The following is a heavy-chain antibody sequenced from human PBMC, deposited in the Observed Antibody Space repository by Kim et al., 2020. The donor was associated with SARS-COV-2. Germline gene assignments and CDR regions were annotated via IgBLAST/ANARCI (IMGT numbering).Heavy chain of an antibody. D-gene: IGHD1-7*01. V-gene: IGHV1-46*01. Sequence: QKFQGRVTMTRDTYTSTVYMELRSLRSEDTAVYYCAREGAHNWNYGYFDYWGQGTLVTVSS. J-gene: IGHJ4*02. CDR3: AREGAHNWNYGYFDY.